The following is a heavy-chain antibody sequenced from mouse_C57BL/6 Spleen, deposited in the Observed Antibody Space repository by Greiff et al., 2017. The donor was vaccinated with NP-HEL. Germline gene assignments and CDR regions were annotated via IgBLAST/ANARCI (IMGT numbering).Heavy chain of an antibody. J-gene: IGHJ3*01. CDR3: ARAGTGPFAY. CDR2: ISSGSSTI. D-gene: IGHD4-1*01. CDR1: GFTFSDYG. Sequence: DVMLVESGGGLVKPGGSLKLSCAASGFTFSDYGMHWVRQAPEKGLEWVAYISSGSSTIYYADTVKGRFTISRDNAKNTLFLQMTSLRSEDTAMYYCARAGTGPFAYWGQGTLVTVSA. V-gene: IGHV5-17*01.